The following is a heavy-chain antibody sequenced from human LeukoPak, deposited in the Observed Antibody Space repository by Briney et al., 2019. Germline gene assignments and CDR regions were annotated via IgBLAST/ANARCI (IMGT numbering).Heavy chain of an antibody. CDR1: GGSISSYY. CDR3: ARRTRYGDYLDY. V-gene: IGHV4-59*08. CDR2: IYYSGST. J-gene: IGHJ4*02. Sequence: SETLSLTCTVSGGSISSYYWSWIRQPPGKGLEWIGYIYYSGSTNYNPSLKSRVTISVDTSKNQFSLKLSSVTAADTAVYYCARRTRYGDYLDYWGQGTLLTVSS. D-gene: IGHD4-17*01.